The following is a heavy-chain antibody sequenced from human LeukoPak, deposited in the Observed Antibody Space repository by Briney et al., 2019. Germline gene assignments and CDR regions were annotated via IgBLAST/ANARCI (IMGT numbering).Heavy chain of an antibody. CDR2: IIPIFGTA. Sequence: ASVKVSCKASGGTFISYAISWVRQAPGQGLEWMGGIIPIFGTANYAQKFQGRVTITADESTSTAYMELSSLRSEDTAVYYCASPAEYGSGSYYTYWGQGTLVTVSS. CDR1: GGTFISYA. J-gene: IGHJ4*02. CDR3: ASPAEYGSGSYYTY. V-gene: IGHV1-69*13. D-gene: IGHD3-10*01.